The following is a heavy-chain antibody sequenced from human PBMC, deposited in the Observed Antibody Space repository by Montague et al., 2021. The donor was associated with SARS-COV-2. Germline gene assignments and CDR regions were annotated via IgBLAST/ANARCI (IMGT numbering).Heavy chain of an antibody. CDR2: IYYSGST. CDR3: AAKRGGWLRLSSWFDP. Sequence: SETLSLTCTVSGGPVSSGSYYWGWIRQPPGKGLEWIGSIYYSGSTYYNPSLKSRVTISVDTSKNQFSLKLSSVTAADTAVYYCAAKRGGWLRLSSWFDPWGQGTLVTVSS. D-gene: IGHD5-12*01. J-gene: IGHJ5*02. V-gene: IGHV4-39*01. CDR1: GGPVSSGSYY.